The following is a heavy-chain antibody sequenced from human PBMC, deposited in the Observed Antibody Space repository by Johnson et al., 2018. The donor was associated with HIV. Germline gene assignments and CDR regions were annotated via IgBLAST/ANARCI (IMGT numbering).Heavy chain of an antibody. CDR1: GFTFNNAW. V-gene: IGHV3-74*01. J-gene: IGHJ3*02. CDR3: AKDGDDGDEADGTKGAFDI. D-gene: IGHD2-2*01. Sequence: MQLVESGGGLVKPGGSLRLSCAASGFTFNNAWMSWVRQAPGKGLEWVSSISWDSGTIGYADSVKARFTISRDDARNTLYLQMNSLRVEDTALYYCAKDGDDGDEADGTKGAFDIWGQGTMVTVSS. CDR2: ISWDSGTI.